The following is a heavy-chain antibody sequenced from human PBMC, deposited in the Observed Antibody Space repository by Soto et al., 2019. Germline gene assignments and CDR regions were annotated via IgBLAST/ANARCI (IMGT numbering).Heavy chain of an antibody. V-gene: IGHV1-46*01. Sequence: QVQLVQSGAEVKKPGASVKVSCKASGYTFTSYYMHWVRQAPGQGLEWMGIINPSGGSTSYAQKFPSRVTLTRDTSTRTGDKALTSLKSEDTAVYYCARVVRYSSGWYGGNYWGQGTLVTVSS. CDR1: GYTFTSYY. CDR3: ARVVRYSSGWYGGNY. CDR2: INPSGGST. D-gene: IGHD6-19*01. J-gene: IGHJ4*02.